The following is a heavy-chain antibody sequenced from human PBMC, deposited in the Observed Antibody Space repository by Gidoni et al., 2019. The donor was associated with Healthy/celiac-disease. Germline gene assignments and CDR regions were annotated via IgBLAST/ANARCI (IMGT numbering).Heavy chain of an antibody. CDR3: ARRTYDFLWGRGAFDI. CDR1: GGSISSSSYY. J-gene: IGHJ3*02. Sequence: QLQLQESGPGLVKTSETLSLTCTVSGGSISSSSYYWGWIRQPPGKGLEWIGSIYYSGSTYYNPSLKSRVTISVDTSKNQFSLKLSSVTAADTAVYYCARRTYDFLWGRGAFDIWGQGTMVTVSS. CDR2: IYYSGST. D-gene: IGHD3-3*01. V-gene: IGHV4-39*01.